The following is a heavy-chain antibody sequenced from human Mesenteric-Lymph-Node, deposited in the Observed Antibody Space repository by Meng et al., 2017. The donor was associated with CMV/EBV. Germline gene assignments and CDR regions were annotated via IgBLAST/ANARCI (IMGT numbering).Heavy chain of an antibody. V-gene: IGHV4-61*08. CDR2: IYGTGIT. D-gene: IGHD2/OR15-2a*01. Sequence: QVQLQASGPGLVKPSETLSLTCIVSGVSVTSGAYHWGWFRQSPGKGLEWIGYIYGTGITIYNPSLKSRVTILLETSKNQFSLKLNSVTTADTAVYYCAKSRSSTPGIVDDWGQGTLVTVSS. CDR3: AKSRSSTPGIVDD. J-gene: IGHJ4*02. CDR1: GVSVTSGAYH.